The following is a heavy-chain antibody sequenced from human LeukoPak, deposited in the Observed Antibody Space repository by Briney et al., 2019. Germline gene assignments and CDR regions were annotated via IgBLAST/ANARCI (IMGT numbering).Heavy chain of an antibody. D-gene: IGHD3-22*01. V-gene: IGHV5-10-1*01. J-gene: IGHJ5*02. CDR2: IDPGDSQT. CDR1: AYSFTNYW. Sequence: GESLKISCKGSAYSFTNYWISWVRQMPGKGLEWMGRIDPGDSQTNYSPSFQGHVTISVDKSISTAYLQWSSLKASDTAMYYCARHSSVLNSFDPWGQGTLVTVSS. CDR3: ARHSSVLNSFDP.